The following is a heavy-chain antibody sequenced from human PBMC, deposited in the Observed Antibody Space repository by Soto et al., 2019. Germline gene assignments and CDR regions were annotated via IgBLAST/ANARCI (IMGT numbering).Heavy chain of an antibody. J-gene: IGHJ4*02. CDR2: ITPSSDTI. D-gene: IGHD6-19*01. CDR1: GLTCSSYR. CDR3: ARDIGSGWYYFDY. Sequence: PGGSLRLSXAVSGLTCSSYRMNWVRQAPGKGLEWVSYITPSSDTIYYADSVKGRFTISRDNGKNSLYLQMNSLRDEDTALYYCARDIGSGWYYFDYWGQGNMVTVSS. V-gene: IGHV3-48*02.